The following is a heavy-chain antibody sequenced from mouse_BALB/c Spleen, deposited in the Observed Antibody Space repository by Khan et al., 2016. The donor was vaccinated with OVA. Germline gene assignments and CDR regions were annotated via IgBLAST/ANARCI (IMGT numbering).Heavy chain of an antibody. Sequence: EVQLQESGPGLVKPSQSLSLTCTVTGYSITNNYAWNWIRQFPGNKLEWMGYISYSGSTNSNPSLKSRISITRDTSNNQFFLQWNSVTTEDTATYYCARGNYYGYYFDYWGQGTTLTVSS. D-gene: IGHD1-1*01. V-gene: IGHV3-2*02. CDR3: ARGNYYGYYFDY. CDR1: GYSITNNYA. J-gene: IGHJ2*01. CDR2: ISYSGST.